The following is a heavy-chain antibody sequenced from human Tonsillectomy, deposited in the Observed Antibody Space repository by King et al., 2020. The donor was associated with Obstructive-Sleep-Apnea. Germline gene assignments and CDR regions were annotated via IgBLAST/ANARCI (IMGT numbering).Heavy chain of an antibody. CDR3: ARDYWGAPATYGGNDY. J-gene: IGHJ4*02. V-gene: IGHV4-39*07. D-gene: IGHD4-23*01. Sequence: QLQESGPGLVKPSETLYLTCTVSGGSISSSSYYWGWIRQPPGKGLEWIGRINYSGSTYYNPSLKSRVTISVDTSKNHFSLKLRSVTAADTAVYFCARDYWGAPATYGGNDYWGQGCLVTVS. CDR2: INYSGST. CDR1: GGSISSSSYY.